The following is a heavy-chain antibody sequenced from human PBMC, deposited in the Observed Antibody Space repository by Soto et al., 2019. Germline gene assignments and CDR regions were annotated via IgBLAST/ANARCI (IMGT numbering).Heavy chain of an antibody. V-gene: IGHV4-39*01. CDR3: ARHSDAGRYDFWSGYLIDY. CDR1: GGSISSSSYY. D-gene: IGHD3-3*01. J-gene: IGHJ4*02. CDR2: IYYSGST. Sequence: QLQLQESGPGLVKPSETLSLTCTVSGGSISSSSYYWGWIRQPPGKGLEWIGSIYYSGSTYYNPSLKSRVTISVDTSKNQFSLKLSSVTAADTAVYYCARHSDAGRYDFWSGYLIDYWGQGTLVTVSS.